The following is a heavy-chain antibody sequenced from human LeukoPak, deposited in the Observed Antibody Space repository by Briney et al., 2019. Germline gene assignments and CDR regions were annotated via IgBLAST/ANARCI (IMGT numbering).Heavy chain of an antibody. J-gene: IGHJ4*02. Sequence: GGSLRLSCAASGFTFSSYAMSWVRQAPGKGLEWVSAISGSGGSTYYADSVKGRFTISRDNSKNTLYLQMNSLRAEDTAVYYCAKSSPHTIMIVPAPSYWGQGTLVTVSS. D-gene: IGHD3-22*01. V-gene: IGHV3-23*01. CDR2: ISGSGGST. CDR3: AKSSPHTIMIVPAPSY. CDR1: GFTFSSYA.